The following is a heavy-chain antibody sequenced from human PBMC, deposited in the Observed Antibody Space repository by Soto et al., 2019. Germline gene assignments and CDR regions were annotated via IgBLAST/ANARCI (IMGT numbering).Heavy chain of an antibody. Sequence: EVQLVESGGGLVQPGGSLGLSCAASGFTFRTYSMNWVRQAPGKGLEWVSYISSSSSTIYYADSVKGRFTISRDNAKNSLYLKMNSLRDEDTAVYYCAREVVSGSSGPTEDYWGQGTLVTVSS. V-gene: IGHV3-48*02. J-gene: IGHJ4*02. CDR2: ISSSSSTI. CDR3: AREVVSGSSGPTEDY. D-gene: IGHD6-13*01. CDR1: GFTFRTYS.